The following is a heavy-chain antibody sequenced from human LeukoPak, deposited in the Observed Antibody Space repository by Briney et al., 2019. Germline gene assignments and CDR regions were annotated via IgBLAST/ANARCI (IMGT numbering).Heavy chain of an antibody. V-gene: IGHV3-23*01. CDR3: AKGRSLFDP. CDR1: GFSFRNYG. CDR2: INAGGVNT. Sequence: GGSLRLSCEAYGFSFRNYGMSWVRQAPGKGLGWVSGINAGGVNTYYAGSVKGRFTIFRDNSKNTLFLQMSGLRAEDTAVYYCAKGRSLFDPWGQGTLVTVSS. J-gene: IGHJ5*02.